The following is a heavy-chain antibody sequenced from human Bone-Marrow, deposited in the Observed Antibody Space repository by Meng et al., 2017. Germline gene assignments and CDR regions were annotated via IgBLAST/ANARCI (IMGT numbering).Heavy chain of an antibody. CDR3: ARDRGGIDY. D-gene: IGHD2-15*01. Sequence: GRFTVSRDNTKNSLYLQMNSLRAEDTAVYYCARDRGGIDYWGQGTLVTVSS. J-gene: IGHJ4*02. V-gene: IGHV3-11*04.